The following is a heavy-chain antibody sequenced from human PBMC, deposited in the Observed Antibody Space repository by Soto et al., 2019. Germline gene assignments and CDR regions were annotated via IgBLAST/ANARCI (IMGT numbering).Heavy chain of an antibody. J-gene: IGHJ4*02. CDR1: GISFRNSG. CDR3: ARDKGVTSLDY. Sequence: QVQLVQSEGGVVQPGRSLRLSCVMSGISFRNSGMHLVRQAPGKGLEWVAMIWSDGSSKFYSDSVQGRFTISRDNSMDTLYLQMTSLRPEDTAIYYCARDKGVTSLDYWGQGTLVTVSS. CDR2: IWSDGSSK. D-gene: IGHD2-2*01. V-gene: IGHV3-33*01.